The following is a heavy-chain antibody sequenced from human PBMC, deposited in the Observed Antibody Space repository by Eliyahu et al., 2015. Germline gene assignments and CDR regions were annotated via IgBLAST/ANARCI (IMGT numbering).Heavy chain of an antibody. V-gene: IGHV3-21*01. J-gene: IGHJ4*02. CDR3: ASKYSSSYIDY. Sequence: NWVRQVPGKGLEWVSSISSSSDYIYYADSVKGRFTISRDNAKNSLYLQMNSLRAEDTAVYYCASKYSSSYIDYWGQGTLVTVSS. D-gene: IGHD6-19*01. CDR2: ISSSSDYI.